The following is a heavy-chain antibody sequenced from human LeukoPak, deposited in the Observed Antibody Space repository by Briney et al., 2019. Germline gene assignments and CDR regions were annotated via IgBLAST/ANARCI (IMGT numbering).Heavy chain of an antibody. D-gene: IGHD3-22*01. V-gene: IGHV3-48*01. J-gene: IGHJ4*02. CDR3: ARTRSSGYLTLDY. CDR1: XXXFSXYA. Sequence: LXLXXXXSXXXFSXYAXSWVRQAPGKGLEWISYITTSGGAKNYADSVKGRFTISRDNAENSLYLQMSSLRAEDTAVYYCARTRSSGYLTLDYWGQGTLVTVSS. CDR2: ITTSGGAK.